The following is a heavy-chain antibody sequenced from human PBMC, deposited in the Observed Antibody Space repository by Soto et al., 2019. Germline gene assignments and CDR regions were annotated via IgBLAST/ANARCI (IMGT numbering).Heavy chain of an antibody. D-gene: IGHD6-19*01. CDR1: GFTFSDYA. V-gene: IGHV3-30*18. CDR2: VSHDGRNT. Sequence: VQLVESGGGVVQPGRSLRLSCAASGFTFSDYAMHWVRQAPGKGLEWVAVVSHDGRNTHYADSVKGRFTISRDSSKNTVSLEMTSRRAEDTAAEYCAKGGRHWLVTADFTYWGQGALVTVSS. J-gene: IGHJ4*02. CDR3: AKGGRHWLVTADFTY.